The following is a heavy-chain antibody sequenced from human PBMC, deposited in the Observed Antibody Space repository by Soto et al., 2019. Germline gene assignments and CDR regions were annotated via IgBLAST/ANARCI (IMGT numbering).Heavy chain of an antibody. CDR1: GFTFSTYW. J-gene: IGHJ4*02. Sequence: EVQLVESGGGLVQPGGSLRLSCSASGFTFSTYWMSWVRQAPGKGLEWVANIKQDGSEKYYVDSVKGRFTISRDNAKNSLYLQMDSLRAEDTAVYCGARGWAHFDYWGQGSLGTVSS. CDR2: IKQDGSEK. V-gene: IGHV3-7*04. CDR3: ARGWAHFDY. D-gene: IGHD3-16*01.